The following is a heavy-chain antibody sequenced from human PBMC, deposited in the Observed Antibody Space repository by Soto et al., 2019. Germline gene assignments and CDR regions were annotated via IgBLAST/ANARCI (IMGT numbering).Heavy chain of an antibody. V-gene: IGHV1-69*12. CDR2: IIPISGSP. CDR1: GGSFSISV. Sequence: QVQLVQSGAEVKKLGSSVKVSCKTSGGSFSISVISWVRQAPGQGLEWMGGIIPISGSPNYAQEFQGRVTITADDSTSTACMELSSLRSEDTGVYYCATFSRGSGSGFTAYWGQGTLVIVSS. CDR3: ATFSRGSGSGFTAY. D-gene: IGHD3-10*01. J-gene: IGHJ4*02.